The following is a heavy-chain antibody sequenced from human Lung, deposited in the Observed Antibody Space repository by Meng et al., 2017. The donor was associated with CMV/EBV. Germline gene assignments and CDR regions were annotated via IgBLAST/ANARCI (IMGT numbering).Heavy chain of an antibody. CDR2: MNPSSGNT. D-gene: IGHD3-3*01. J-gene: IGHJ5*02. CDR3: ARGKRDFWSGFIPDWFDP. Sequence: NCITDEINWVRQATGQGLEWMGWMNPSSGNTGYAQKFQGRVSITRDTSISTFYMEMSSLRSEDTAVYYCARGKRDFWSGFIPDWFDPWGQGTLVTVSS. CDR1: NCITDE. V-gene: IGHV1-8*02.